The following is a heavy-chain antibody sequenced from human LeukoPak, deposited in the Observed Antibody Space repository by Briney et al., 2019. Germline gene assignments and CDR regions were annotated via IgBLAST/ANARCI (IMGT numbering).Heavy chain of an antibody. V-gene: IGHV4-59*01. D-gene: IGHD3-10*01. CDR3: ARTSRHYYGSGSNLTPWPAGMDV. CDR1: GGSMSGFF. CDR2: IYYSGSYT. Sequence: SETLSLTCTVSGGSMSGFFWPWIRQPPGKELVWIGSIYYSGSYTKYNHSLKSRFTISGDTSKSQLYLKLNSATAADTAVYYCARTSRHYYGSGSNLTPWPAGMDVWGQGTTVTVSS. J-gene: IGHJ6*02.